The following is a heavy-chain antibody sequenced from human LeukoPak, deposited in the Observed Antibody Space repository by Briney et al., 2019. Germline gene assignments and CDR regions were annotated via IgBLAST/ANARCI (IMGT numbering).Heavy chain of an antibody. V-gene: IGHV3-30*02. CDR3: ATRHSSSWYYDY. CDR1: GFTFSSYG. CDR2: IRFDGNNQ. Sequence: GGSLRLSCAASGFTFSSYGMHWVRQAPGKGLEWVAFIRFDGNNQYYADSVKGRFTISRDNSKNTLYLQMNSLRGEDTALYYCATRHSSSWYYDYWGQGTLVTVSS. J-gene: IGHJ4*02. D-gene: IGHD6-13*01.